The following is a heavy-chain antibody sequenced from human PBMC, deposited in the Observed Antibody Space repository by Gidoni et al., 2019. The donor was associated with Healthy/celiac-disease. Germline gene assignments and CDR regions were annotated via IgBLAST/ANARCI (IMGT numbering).Heavy chain of an antibody. D-gene: IGHD3-3*01. CDR3: ARQAATGDFWSGYPIYYYYMDV. Sequence: QLQLQESGPGLVKPSETLSLTCTVSGGSISSSSYYWGWIRQPPGKGLEWIGSIYYSGSTYYNPSLKSRVTISVDTSKNQFSLKLSSVTAADTAVYYCARQAATGDFWSGYPIYYYYMDVWGKGTTVTVSS. CDR1: GGSISSSSYY. CDR2: IYYSGST. V-gene: IGHV4-39*01. J-gene: IGHJ6*03.